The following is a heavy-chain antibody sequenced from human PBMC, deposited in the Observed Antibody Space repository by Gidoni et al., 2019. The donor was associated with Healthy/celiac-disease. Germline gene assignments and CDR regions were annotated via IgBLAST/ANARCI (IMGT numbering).Heavy chain of an antibody. J-gene: IGHJ3*02. D-gene: IGHD2-21*02. V-gene: IGHV4-34*01. CDR3: ARTPLTSTDAFDI. CDR1: GGSFSGYY. CDR2: ISHSGST. Sequence: QVQLQQWCAGLLKPSETLSLTCAAFGGSFSGYYWTWIRQPPGKGLDSIGEISHSGSTNYNPSLKSRVTMSVDTSKNQFSLKLGSVTAADTAVYYCARTPLTSTDAFDIWGQGTMVTVSS.